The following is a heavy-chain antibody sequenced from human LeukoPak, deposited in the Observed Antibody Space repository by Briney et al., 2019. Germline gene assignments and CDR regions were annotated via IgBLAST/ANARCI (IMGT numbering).Heavy chain of an antibody. CDR2: IYHSGST. D-gene: IGHD5-24*01. V-gene: IGHV4-38-2*02. J-gene: IGHJ6*03. Sequence: SETLSLTCTVSGYSISSGYYWGWIRQPPGKGLEWIGSIYHSGSTYYNPSLKSRVTISVDTSKNQFSLKLSSVTAADTAVYYCAGEMARDYYYMDVWGKGTTVTVSS. CDR1: GYSISSGYY. CDR3: AGEMARDYYYMDV.